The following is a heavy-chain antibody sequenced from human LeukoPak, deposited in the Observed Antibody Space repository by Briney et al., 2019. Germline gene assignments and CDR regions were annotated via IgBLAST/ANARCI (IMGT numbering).Heavy chain of an antibody. D-gene: IGHD3-10*01. Sequence: SQTLSLTCTVSGGSISSGGYYWSWIRQHPGKGLEWIGYIYYSGSTYYNPSLKSRVTISVDTSKNQFSLKLSSVTAADTAVYYCARSYGSGSYYLNWGQGTLVTVSS. CDR2: IYYSGST. CDR3: ARSYGSGSYYLN. J-gene: IGHJ4*02. CDR1: GGSISSGGYY. V-gene: IGHV4-31*03.